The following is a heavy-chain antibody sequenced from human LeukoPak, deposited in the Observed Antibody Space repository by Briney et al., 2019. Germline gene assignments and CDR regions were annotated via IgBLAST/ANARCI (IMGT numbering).Heavy chain of an antibody. Sequence: GGSLRLSCAASRFTFSSYSMNWVRQAPGMGLEWVSSISSSGSYIYYADSVKGRFTISRDNAKNSLYLQMNSLRAEDTAVYYCAREHSGYDFPGRDYYYMDVWGKGTTVTVSS. CDR3: AREHSGYDFPGRDYYYMDV. J-gene: IGHJ6*03. CDR2: ISSSGSYI. CDR1: RFTFSSYS. D-gene: IGHD5-12*01. V-gene: IGHV3-21*01.